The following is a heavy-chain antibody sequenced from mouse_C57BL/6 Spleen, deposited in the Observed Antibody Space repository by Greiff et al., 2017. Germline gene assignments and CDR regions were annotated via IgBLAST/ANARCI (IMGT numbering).Heavy chain of an antibody. J-gene: IGHJ4*01. CDR2: IYPGDGDT. CDR1: GYAFSSYW. CDR3: ARGHYDGSSAYYYAMDY. Sequence: QVQLKESGAELVKPGASVKISCKASGYAFSSYWMNWVKQRPGKGLEWIGQIYPGDGDTNYNGKFKGKATLTADKSSSTASMQLSRLNSEDSAVYFCARGHYDGSSAYYYAMDYWGQGTSVTVSS. V-gene: IGHV1-80*01. D-gene: IGHD1-1*01.